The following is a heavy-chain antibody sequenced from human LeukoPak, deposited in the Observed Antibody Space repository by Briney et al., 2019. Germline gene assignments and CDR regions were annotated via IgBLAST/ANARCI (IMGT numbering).Heavy chain of an antibody. CDR2: ISYDGSNK. D-gene: IGHD6-13*01. CDR3: ARVPRRAAAGTGAFDI. CDR1: GFTFGSHA. Sequence: GGSLRLSCEASGFTFGSHAMHWVRQAPGKGLEWVAVISYDGSNKYYADSVKGRFTISRDNSKNTLYLQMNSLRAEDTAVYYCARVPRRAAAGTGAFDIWGQGTMVTVSS. V-gene: IGHV3-30*04. J-gene: IGHJ3*02.